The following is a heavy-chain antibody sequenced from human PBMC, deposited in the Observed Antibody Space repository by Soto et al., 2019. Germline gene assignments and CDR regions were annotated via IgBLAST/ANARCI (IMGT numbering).Heavy chain of an antibody. J-gene: IGHJ1*01. CDR1: GFTFISYA. Sequence: EVQLLESGGGLVQPGGSLRLSCAASGFTFISYAMSWVRQAPGKGLEWVSVISGSGGSTYYADSVKGRFTISLDESKNSLYLQMKSLRAEDTAVYYSAKSGLYCSGGKGYSRLYGYFQLWCQGTLVNVSS. CDR2: ISGSGGST. CDR3: AKSGLYCSGGKGYSRLYGYFQL. D-gene: IGHD2-15*01. V-gene: IGHV3-23*01.